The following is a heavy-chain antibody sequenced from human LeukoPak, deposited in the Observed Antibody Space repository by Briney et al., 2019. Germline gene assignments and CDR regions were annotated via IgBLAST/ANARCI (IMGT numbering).Heavy chain of an antibody. V-gene: IGHV4-38-2*02. CDR3: AGHGSGSYLGAFDI. Sequence: SETLSLTCTVSGYSISSGYYWGWIRQPPGKGLEWIGSIYYSGSTYYNPSLKSRVTISVDTSKNQLSLKLRYVTAADTAVYYCAGHGSGSYLGAFDIWGQGTMVTVSS. CDR2: IYYSGST. CDR1: GYSISSGYY. D-gene: IGHD3-10*01. J-gene: IGHJ3*02.